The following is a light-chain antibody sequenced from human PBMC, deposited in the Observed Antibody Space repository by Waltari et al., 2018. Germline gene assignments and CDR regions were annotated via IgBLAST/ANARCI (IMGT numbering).Light chain of an antibody. CDR3: QTGGHGTWV. CDR2: VNSDGSH. CDR1: IGPRSHI. Sequence: QLLLPQSPSASASPGPPVKLTCTLSIGPRSHIIPSLEQQPKKGPRFLMKVNSDGSHSKGDEIPDRFSGSSSGAERYLTISSLQSEDEADYYCQTGGHGTWVFGGGTKLTVL. J-gene: IGLJ3*02. V-gene: IGLV4-69*01.